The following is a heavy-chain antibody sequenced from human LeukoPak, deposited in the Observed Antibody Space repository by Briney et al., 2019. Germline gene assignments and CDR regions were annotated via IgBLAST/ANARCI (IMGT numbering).Heavy chain of an antibody. J-gene: IGHJ4*02. V-gene: IGHV3-30*18. CDR2: MSSDGITT. Sequence: PGGSLRLSCATSGFTFRTTGVHWVRQGPGKGLEWVALMSSDGITTYYADTVKGRFPVSRDSSRDTLYLQMNSVRPDDTAVYYCAKDHSDSGRAFEYWGRGTLVTVSS. CDR1: GFTFRTTG. CDR3: AKDHSDSGRAFEY. D-gene: IGHD1-26*01.